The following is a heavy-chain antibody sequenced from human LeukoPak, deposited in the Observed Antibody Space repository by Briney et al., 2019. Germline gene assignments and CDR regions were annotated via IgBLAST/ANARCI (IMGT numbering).Heavy chain of an antibody. CDR2: LSGGGSSGVST. J-gene: IGHJ6*03. D-gene: IGHD5-24*01. V-gene: IGHV3-23*01. Sequence: PGGTLRLSCAASGFTFSSYAMTWVRQAPGKGLDWVSGLSGGGSSGVSTYYADSVRGRFTISRDNAKNSLFLQMNSLRVDDTATYYCARAGEMRYMDVWGKGTAVAVS. CDR3: ARAGEMRYMDV. CDR1: GFTFSSYA.